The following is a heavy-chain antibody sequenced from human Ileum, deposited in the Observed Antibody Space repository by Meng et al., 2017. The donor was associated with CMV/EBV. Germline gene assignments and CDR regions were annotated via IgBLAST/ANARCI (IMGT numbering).Heavy chain of an antibody. CDR2: FDPEDGET. V-gene: IGHV1-24*01. D-gene: IGHD6-13*01. CDR3: ATAPAAAGLFDY. CDR1: GYTLTELS. J-gene: IGHJ4*02. Sequence: CNVSGYTLTELSMHWVRQAPGKGLEWMGGFDPEDGETIYAQKFQGRVTMTEDTSTDTAYMELSSLRSEDTAVYYCATAPAAAGLFDYWGQGTLVTVSS.